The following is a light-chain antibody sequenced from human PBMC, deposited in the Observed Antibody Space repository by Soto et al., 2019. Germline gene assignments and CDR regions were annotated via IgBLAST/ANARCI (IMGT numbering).Light chain of an antibody. Sequence: QSVLIQPPSVSGAPGQTVTISCPGSRSNSGDNAVTWYQQIPGKAPRLLIYYDDLLPSGVSDRFSGSKSGTSASLAISVLQPEDEADYYCSARDDRLNGRVFGGGTKLTVL. CDR1: RSNSGDNA. J-gene: IGLJ2*01. CDR2: YDD. CDR3: SARDDRLNGRV. V-gene: IGLV1-36*01.